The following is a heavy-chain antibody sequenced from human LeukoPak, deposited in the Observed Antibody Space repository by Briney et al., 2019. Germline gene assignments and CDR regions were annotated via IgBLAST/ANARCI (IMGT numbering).Heavy chain of an antibody. CDR3: ARHRRYSGYDLTVDY. Sequence: SETLSLTCTVSGGSISSYYWSWIRQPPGKGLGWIGYIYYSGSTNYNPSLKSRVTISVDTSKNQFSLKLSSVTAADTSVYYCARHRRYSGYDLTVDYWGQGTLVTVSS. V-gene: IGHV4-59*08. CDR1: GGSISSYY. D-gene: IGHD5-12*01. J-gene: IGHJ4*02. CDR2: IYYSGST.